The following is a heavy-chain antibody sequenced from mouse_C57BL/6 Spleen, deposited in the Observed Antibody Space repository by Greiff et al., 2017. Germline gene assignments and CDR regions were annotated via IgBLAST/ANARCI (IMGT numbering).Heavy chain of an antibody. CDR3: TRDHYYSRFAY. CDR1: GFTFSSYA. CDR2: ISSGGDYI. Sequence: EVKLVESGEGLVKPGGSLKLSCAASGFTFSSYAMSWVRQTPEKRLEWVAYISSGGDYIYYADTVKGRITISRDNARNTLYLQMSSLKSEDTAMYYCTRDHYYSRFAYWGQGTLVTVSA. J-gene: IGHJ3*01. V-gene: IGHV5-9-1*02. D-gene: IGHD2-12*01.